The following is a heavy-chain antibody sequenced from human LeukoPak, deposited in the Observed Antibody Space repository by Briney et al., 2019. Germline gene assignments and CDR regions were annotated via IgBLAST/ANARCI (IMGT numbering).Heavy chain of an antibody. D-gene: IGHD2-15*01. CDR3: ARAVYCSGGGCFWYFDL. V-gene: IGHV3-21*01. CDR1: GFTVSSNY. J-gene: IGHJ2*01. CDR2: ISSSSRFI. Sequence: GGSLRLSCAASGFTVSSNYMSWVRQAPGKGLEWVSLISSSSRFIYYGDSVKGRFTISRDNAKKSLYLQMNSLRAEDTAVYYCARAVYCSGGGCFWYFDLWGRGTLVTVSS.